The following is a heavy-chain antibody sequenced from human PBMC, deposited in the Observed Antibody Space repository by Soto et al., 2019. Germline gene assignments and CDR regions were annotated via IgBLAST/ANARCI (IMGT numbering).Heavy chain of an antibody. V-gene: IGHV1-69*13. CDR2: IIPIFGTA. CDR3: ARDPGYCSSTSCYPYYYGMDV. D-gene: IGHD2-2*01. J-gene: IGHJ6*02. CDR1: GGTFSSYA. Sequence: SVKVSCKASGGTFSSYAISWVRQAPGQGLEWMGGIIPIFGTANYAQKFQGRVTITADESTSTAYMELSSLRSEDTAVYYCARDPGYCSSTSCYPYYYGMDVWGQGTTVTRLL.